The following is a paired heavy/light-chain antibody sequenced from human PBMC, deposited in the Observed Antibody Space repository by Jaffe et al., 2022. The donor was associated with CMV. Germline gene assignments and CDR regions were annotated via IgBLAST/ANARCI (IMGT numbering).Light chain of an antibody. Sequence: QSALTQPASVSGSPGQSVTISCTGTSSDIGRYNFVSWYQHHPGKAPKLMIYDVNNRPSGVSNRFSGSKSGNTASLTISGLQAEDEAVYYCTSFTASSPPVVFGGGTELTVL. CDR3: TSFTASSPPVV. V-gene: IGLV2-14*03. J-gene: IGLJ2*01. CDR2: DVN. CDR1: SSDIGRYNF.
Heavy chain of an antibody. CDR2: INAGTGIT. CDR3: AKCGGGNSSPWSWFDP. V-gene: IGHV1-3*01. CDR1: GYIFSNYG. Sequence: QVQLVQSGAEVKKPGASVKVSCKASGYIFSNYGIHWVRQAPGQRPEWMGWINAGTGITKYSQNFQGRVTITRDTSASTAYMELSGLRSEDTAVYYCAKCGGGNSSPWSWFDPWGQGTLVIVSS. D-gene: IGHD2-15*01. J-gene: IGHJ5*02.